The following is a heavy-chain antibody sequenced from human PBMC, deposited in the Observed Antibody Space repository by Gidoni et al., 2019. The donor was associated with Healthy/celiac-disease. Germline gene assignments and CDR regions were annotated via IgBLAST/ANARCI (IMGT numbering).Heavy chain of an antibody. CDR3: ARGLGYSYGLDY. Sequence: QVQLQQWGAGLLKPSETLSLTCTVYGGSFSGYYWSWIRQPPGKGLEWIGEINHSGSTNYNPSLKSRVTISVDTSKNQFSLKLSSVTAADTAVYYCARGLGYSYGLDYWGQGTLVTVSS. D-gene: IGHD5-18*01. J-gene: IGHJ4*02. CDR2: INHSGST. V-gene: IGHV4-34*01. CDR1: GGSFSGYY.